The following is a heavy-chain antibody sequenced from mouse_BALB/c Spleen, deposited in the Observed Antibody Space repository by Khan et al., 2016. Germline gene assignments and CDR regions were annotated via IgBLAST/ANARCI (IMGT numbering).Heavy chain of an antibody. J-gene: IGHJ3*01. D-gene: IGHD1-2*01. CDR1: GFDFSSYW. V-gene: IGHV4-1*02. CDR3: ARLHYDGRFAY. Sequence: EVKLLESGGGLVQPGGSLKLSCAASGFDFSSYWMSWVRQAPGKGLEWIGEINTDSSTINYTPSLKDKFIISRDNAKNTLYLQMSKVRSEGIALYYCARLHYDGRFAYWGQGTLVTVSA. CDR2: INTDSSTI.